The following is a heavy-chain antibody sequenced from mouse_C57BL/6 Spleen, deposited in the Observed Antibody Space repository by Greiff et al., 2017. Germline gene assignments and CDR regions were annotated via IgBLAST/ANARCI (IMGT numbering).Heavy chain of an antibody. CDR1: GFTFSSYA. V-gene: IGHV5-4*01. Sequence: EVKLVESGGGLVKPGGSLKLSCAASGFTFSSYAMSWVRQTPEKRLEWVATISDGGSYTYYPDNVKGRFTISRDNAKNNLYLQMSHLESEDTAMYYCARDHGKGYFDVWGTGTTVTVSS. J-gene: IGHJ1*03. CDR3: ARDHGKGYFDV. CDR2: ISDGGSYT. D-gene: IGHD1-1*01.